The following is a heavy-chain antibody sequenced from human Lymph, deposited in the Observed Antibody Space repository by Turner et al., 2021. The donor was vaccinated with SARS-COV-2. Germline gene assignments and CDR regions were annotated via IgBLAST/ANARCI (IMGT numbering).Heavy chain of an antibody. Sequence: QVQLVESGGGVVQPGRSLRLSCAASGFTFTSYGIHWVRLAPGKGLECVAVILYDGSNKYYADSVKGRFSIARDNSKNTLYLQMNSLIADDTAVYYCAREGAVGATTVFDYWGQGTLVTVSS. D-gene: IGHD1-26*01. CDR2: ILYDGSNK. CDR3: AREGAVGATTVFDY. J-gene: IGHJ4*02. V-gene: IGHV3-33*01. CDR1: GFTFTSYG.